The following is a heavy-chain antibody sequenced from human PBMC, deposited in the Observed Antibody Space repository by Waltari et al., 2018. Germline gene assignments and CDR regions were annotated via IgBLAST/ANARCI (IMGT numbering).Heavy chain of an antibody. CDR1: GGTFNSFA. CDR2: SIPRLKTP. D-gene: IGHD6-6*01. V-gene: IGHV1-69*13. J-gene: IGHJ6*02. Sequence: QLVQSGAEVKKPGSSVIVSCTASGGTFNSFALSWVRQAPGQGLEWMGKSIPRLKTPTYSRKVQGRLTVTADESTSTAYMELNSLRSEDSALYYCATRIPSDHSGSFYYYGMDVWGQGTTVTVSS. CDR3: ATRIPSDHSGSFYYYGMDV.